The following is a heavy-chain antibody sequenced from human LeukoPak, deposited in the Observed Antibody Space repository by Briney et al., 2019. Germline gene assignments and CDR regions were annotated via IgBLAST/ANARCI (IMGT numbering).Heavy chain of an antibody. D-gene: IGHD6-13*01. CDR1: GYTFTSYG. V-gene: IGHV1-8*02. Sequence: ASVKVSCKASGYTFTSYGISWVRQAPGQGLEWMGIINPSGGSTSYAQKFQGRVTMTRNTSISTAYMELSSLRSEDTAVYYCARGSSIAAAGTMVEYGMDVWGQGTTVTVSS. J-gene: IGHJ6*02. CDR2: INPSGGST. CDR3: ARGSSIAAAGTMVEYGMDV.